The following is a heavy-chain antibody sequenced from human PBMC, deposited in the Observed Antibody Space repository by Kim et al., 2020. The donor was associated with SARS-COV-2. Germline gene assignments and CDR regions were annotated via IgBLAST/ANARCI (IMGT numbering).Heavy chain of an antibody. J-gene: IGHJ4*02. V-gene: IGHV1-69*06. Sequence: TANYAQTVQGRVTITADKSTSTAYMELSSLRSEDTAVYYCARDRSYFKDYWGQGTLVTVSS. D-gene: IGHD1-26*01. CDR3: ARDRSYFKDY. CDR2: TA.